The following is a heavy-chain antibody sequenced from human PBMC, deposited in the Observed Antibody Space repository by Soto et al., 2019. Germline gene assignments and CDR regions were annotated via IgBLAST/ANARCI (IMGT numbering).Heavy chain of an antibody. Sequence: PGGSLRLSCAASGFTFSSYAITWVRQAPGKGLEWLLSSGGSSGGRYYAVSVKRRFTISRDNARIAVDLQMISLRAEETALYYCAKDMTGYGSSRSGFEFWGQGTLDTV. CDR2: SGGSSGGR. D-gene: IGHD6-13*01. CDR1: GFTFSSYA. V-gene: IGHV3-23*01. CDR3: AKDMTGYGSSRSGFEF. J-gene: IGHJ4*02.